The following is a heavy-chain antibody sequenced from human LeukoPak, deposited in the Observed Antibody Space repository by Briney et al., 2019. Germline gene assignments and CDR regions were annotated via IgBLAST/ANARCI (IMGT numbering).Heavy chain of an antibody. Sequence: GASVKVSCKASGYTFTSYDINWVRQATGQGLEWMGWMNPNSGNTGYAQKFQGRVTITRNTSISTAYMELSSLRSEDTAVYYCARGRRITIFGVVITGFRNNWFDPWGQGTLVTVSS. CDR3: ARGRRITIFGVVITGFRNNWFDP. CDR2: MNPNSGNT. J-gene: IGHJ5*02. V-gene: IGHV1-8*03. CDR1: GYTFTSYD. D-gene: IGHD3-3*01.